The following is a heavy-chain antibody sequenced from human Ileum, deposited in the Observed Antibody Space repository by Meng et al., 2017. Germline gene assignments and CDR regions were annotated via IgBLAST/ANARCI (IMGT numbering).Heavy chain of an antibody. J-gene: IGHJ4*02. CDR1: GYTFTGNN. CDR3: ARGVAEN. D-gene: IGHD6-19*01. Sequence: QVQLVQSGAEVKKPGASVKVSCKTSGYTFTGNNIHWVRQAPGQGLEWMGRIYPLNGATNYAQTFQGRVTLTGDTSIATAYMELNRLTSDDTAVYYCARGVAENWGQGTLVTVSS. CDR2: IYPLNGAT. V-gene: IGHV1-2*06.